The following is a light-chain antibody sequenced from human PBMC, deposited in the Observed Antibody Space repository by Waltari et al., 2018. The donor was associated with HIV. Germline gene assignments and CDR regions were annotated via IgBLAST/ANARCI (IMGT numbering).Light chain of an antibody. J-gene: IGLJ3*02. CDR2: DVS. CDR1: SSDVGGYNY. CDR3: SSYTSSSSWV. V-gene: IGLV2-14*03. Sequence: QSALTPPASVSGSPGQSITISCTGTSSDVGGYNYASWYQQHPGKAPKLTIYDVSNRAWGVSNRCCGSKSGNTASLAISGLQAEDEADNYCSSYTSSSSWVFGGGTKLTVL.